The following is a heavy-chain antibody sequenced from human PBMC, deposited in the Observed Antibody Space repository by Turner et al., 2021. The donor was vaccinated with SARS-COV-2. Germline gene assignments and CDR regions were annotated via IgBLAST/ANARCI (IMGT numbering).Heavy chain of an antibody. Sequence: QVQLRESVPGLVKPGETLSLSCTVSGGSISSYYRNWVRQPPGKGLEWIWYICCSGSSTYNPSLKSRVSTSVNKSDKQFSYMLSSVTAADTAAYYCSRTGWLGGEVDYWGQGTLVTVSS. CDR2: ICCSGSS. CDR1: GGSISSYY. D-gene: IGHD3-10*01. V-gene: IGHV4-59*01. CDR3: SRTGWLGGEVDY. J-gene: IGHJ4*02.